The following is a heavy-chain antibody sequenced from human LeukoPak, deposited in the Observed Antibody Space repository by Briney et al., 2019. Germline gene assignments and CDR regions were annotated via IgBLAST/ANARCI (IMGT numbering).Heavy chain of an antibody. CDR3: AGRYCSSTSCYESYYYYGMDV. V-gene: IGHV4-31*03. Sequence: SETLSLTCTVSGGSISSSSYYWGWIRQHPGKGLEWIGYIYYSGSTYYNPSLKSRVTISVDTSKNQFSLKLSSVTAADTAVYYCAGRYCSSTSCYESYYYYGMDVWGQGTTVTVSS. J-gene: IGHJ6*02. CDR1: GGSISSSSYY. D-gene: IGHD2-2*01. CDR2: IYYSGST.